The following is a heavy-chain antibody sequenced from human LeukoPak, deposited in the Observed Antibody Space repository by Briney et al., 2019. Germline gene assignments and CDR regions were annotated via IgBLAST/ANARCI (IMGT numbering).Heavy chain of an antibody. J-gene: IGHJ6*04. V-gene: IGHV3-43*01. Sequence: PGGSLRLSCAASGFTFDDYTMHWVRQAPGKGLEWVSLISWDGAGTFYADSVKGRFTISRDNANNSLYLQLSSLRVEDTAVYYCAREYYGVIFSHYLDVWGKGTTVTVSS. CDR1: GFTFDDYT. CDR2: ISWDGAGT. D-gene: IGHD3-9*01. CDR3: AREYYGVIFSHYLDV.